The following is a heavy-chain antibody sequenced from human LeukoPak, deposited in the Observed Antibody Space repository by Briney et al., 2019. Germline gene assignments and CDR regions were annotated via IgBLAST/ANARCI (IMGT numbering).Heavy chain of an antibody. Sequence: QPRGSLRLSCAASGFTFSSYWMNWVRQAPGKGLEWVANIKQDGSEKNYVDSVKGRFTISRDNAKNSLYLQMNSLRAEDTAVYYCAREGYSYAYYFDYWGQGALATFSS. CDR2: IKQDGSEK. D-gene: IGHD5-18*01. J-gene: IGHJ4*02. CDR1: GFTFSSYW. CDR3: AREGYSYAYYFDY. V-gene: IGHV3-7*01.